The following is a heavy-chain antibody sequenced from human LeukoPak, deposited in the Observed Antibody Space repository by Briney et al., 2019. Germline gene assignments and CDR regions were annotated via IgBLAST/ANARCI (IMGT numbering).Heavy chain of an antibody. Sequence: ASVKVSCKASGYTLPSYGISWVRQAPGQGLEWMGWISAYNGNTNYAQKLQGRVTMTTDTSTSTAYMELRSLRSDDTAVYYCARDGMTTVVNAGYYFDYWGQGTLVTVSS. CDR3: ARDGMTTVVNAGYYFDY. CDR1: GYTLPSYG. D-gene: IGHD4-23*01. V-gene: IGHV1-18*01. J-gene: IGHJ4*02. CDR2: ISAYNGNT.